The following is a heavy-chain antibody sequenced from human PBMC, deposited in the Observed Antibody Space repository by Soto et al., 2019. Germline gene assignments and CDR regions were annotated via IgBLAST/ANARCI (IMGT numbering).Heavy chain of an antibody. D-gene: IGHD5-12*01. V-gene: IGHV5-51*01. CDR2: IYPGDSDT. CDR3: VRDSPIGSTFSGYDGIDY. Sequence: PGESLKISCKGSGYSFTSYWIGWVRQMPGKGLEWMGIIYPGDSDTRYSPSFQGRVTITADKSTGTAYMELNSLRSEDTAVYYCVRDSPIGSTFSGYDGIDYWGQGTLVTVSS. CDR1: GYSFTSYW. J-gene: IGHJ4*02.